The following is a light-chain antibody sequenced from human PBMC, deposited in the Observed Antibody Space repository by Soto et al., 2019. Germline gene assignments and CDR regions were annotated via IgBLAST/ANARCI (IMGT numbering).Light chain of an antibody. Sequence: DIQLTQSPSFLSASVGDRVTITCRASQGISSNLAWYQQKPGKAPKLLIYAASTLQSGVPSRFSGSGSGTEFTLTIRSLQPEDFATYYCQQFNSYPITCGQGTRLDIK. V-gene: IGKV1-9*01. CDR2: AAS. CDR3: QQFNSYPIT. J-gene: IGKJ5*01. CDR1: QGISSN.